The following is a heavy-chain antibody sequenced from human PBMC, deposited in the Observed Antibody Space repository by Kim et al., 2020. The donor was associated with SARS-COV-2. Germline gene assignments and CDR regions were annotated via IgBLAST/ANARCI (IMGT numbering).Heavy chain of an antibody. V-gene: IGHV3-23*01. CDR2: ICGSGGST. J-gene: IGHJ4*02. CDR1: GFTFSSYA. Sequence: GGSLRLSCAASGFTFSSYAMRWVRQAPGKGLEWVSAICGSGGSTYYADSVKGRFTISRDNSKNTLYLQMNSLRAEDTAVYYCARAIPGIAAAGFNYWGQGTLVTVSS. CDR3: ARAIPGIAAAGFNY. D-gene: IGHD6-13*01.